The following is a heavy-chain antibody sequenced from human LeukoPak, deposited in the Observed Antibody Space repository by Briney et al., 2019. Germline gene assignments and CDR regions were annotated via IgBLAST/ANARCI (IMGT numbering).Heavy chain of an antibody. Sequence: ASVKVSCKASGYTFTSYDINWVRQATGQGLEWMGWMNPNSGNTGYAQKFQGRVTMTRNTSISTAYMELSSLRSEDTAVYYCARGLTGYSGGWYEFGNPDYWGQGTLVTVSS. J-gene: IGHJ4*02. CDR3: ARGLTGYSGGWYEFGNPDY. D-gene: IGHD6-19*01. V-gene: IGHV1-8*01. CDR2: MNPNSGNT. CDR1: GYTFTSYD.